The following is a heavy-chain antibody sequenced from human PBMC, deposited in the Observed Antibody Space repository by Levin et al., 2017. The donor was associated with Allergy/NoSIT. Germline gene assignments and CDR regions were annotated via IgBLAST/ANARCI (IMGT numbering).Heavy chain of an antibody. V-gene: IGHV1-2*02. CDR2: INPNSGGT. D-gene: IGHD1-26*01. J-gene: IGHJ4*02. Sequence: GASVKVSCKASGYTFTGYYMHWVRQAPGQGLEWMGWINPNSGGTNYAQKFQGRVTMTRDTSISTAYMVLSRLRSDDTAVYYCARDSRRRGFGGAEWELVDYWGQGTLVTVSS. CDR1: GYTFTGYY. CDR3: ARDSRRRGFGGAEWELVDY.